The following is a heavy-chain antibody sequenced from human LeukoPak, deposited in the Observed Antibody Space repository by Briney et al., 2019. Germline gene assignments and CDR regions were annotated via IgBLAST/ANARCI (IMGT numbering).Heavy chain of an antibody. V-gene: IGHV3-48*01. CDR2: ISSTSSTI. CDR1: GFTFSSYE. D-gene: IGHD6-19*01. J-gene: IGHJ4*02. CDR3: ARAGLQQWLSFDN. Sequence: GGSLRLSCAASGFTFSSYEVNWVRQAPGKGLEWVSYISSTSSTIYYADSVKGRFTISRDNAKNSLYLQMDSLRAEDTAVYYCARAGLQQWLSFDNWGQGTLVTVST.